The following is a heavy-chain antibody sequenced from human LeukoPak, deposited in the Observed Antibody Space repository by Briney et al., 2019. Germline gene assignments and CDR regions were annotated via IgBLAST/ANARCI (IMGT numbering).Heavy chain of an antibody. J-gene: IGHJ6*02. CDR2: IQSDGSKQ. CDR1: GFTFSTFG. Sequence: PGGSLRLSCATAGFTFSTFGIHWVRQTPGKGLEWAAAIQSDGSKQYYGDSVKGRFTISRDSSKNTVYLRMNSLRDEDTAVYYCATGTDYYYYYGMDVWGQGTTVTVSS. CDR3: ATGTDYYYYYGMDV. V-gene: IGHV3-33*03. D-gene: IGHD1-14*01.